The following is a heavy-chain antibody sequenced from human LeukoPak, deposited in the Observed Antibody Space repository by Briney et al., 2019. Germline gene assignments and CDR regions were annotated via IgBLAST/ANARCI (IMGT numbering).Heavy chain of an antibody. D-gene: IGHD1-1*01. Sequence: PGGSLRLSCAASGFSFSDYYMSWIRQTPGKGPEWVSYISSGATTTSYADSVKGRFTISRDDAKNSLYLQMHSLRVEDTAVYYCARGGTTRNGYFQHWGQGTLVTVSS. CDR3: ARGGTTRNGYFQH. V-gene: IGHV3-11*01. CDR2: ISSGATTT. CDR1: GFSFSDYY. J-gene: IGHJ1*01.